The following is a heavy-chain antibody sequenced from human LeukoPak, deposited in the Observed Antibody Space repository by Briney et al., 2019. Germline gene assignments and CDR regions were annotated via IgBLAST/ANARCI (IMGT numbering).Heavy chain of an antibody. CDR2: INAGGSST. V-gene: IGHV3-23*01. D-gene: IGHD3-10*01. CDR3: ARDLIRAVGRYYYGMDV. J-gene: IGHJ6*02. Sequence: PGGSLRLSCAASGFTFSSYGISWVRQAPGKGLEWASHINAGGSSTYYTGSVKGRFTISRDNSKNTLYLQMNSLRAEDTAVYYCARDLIRAVGRYYYGMDVWGQGTTVTVSS. CDR1: GFTFSSYG.